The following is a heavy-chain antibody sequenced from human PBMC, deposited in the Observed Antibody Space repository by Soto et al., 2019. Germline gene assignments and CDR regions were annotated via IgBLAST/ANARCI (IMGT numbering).Heavy chain of an antibody. J-gene: IGHJ5*02. Sequence: EVQLVESGGGLVQPGGSLRLSCAASGFTFSSYSMNWVRQAPGKGLEWVSYISSSSSTIYYADSVKGRFTISRDNAKNALYLQMYSLRDEDTAVYYCARGENDSCGYYSLNWFDPWGQGNLVTVSS. D-gene: IGHD3-22*01. CDR1: GFTFSSYS. CDR2: ISSSSSTI. CDR3: ARGENDSCGYYSLNWFDP. V-gene: IGHV3-48*02.